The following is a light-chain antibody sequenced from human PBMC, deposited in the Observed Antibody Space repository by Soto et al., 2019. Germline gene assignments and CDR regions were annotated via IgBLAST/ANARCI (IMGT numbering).Light chain of an antibody. Sequence: DIQMAQSPSTLSASVGDRVTITCRASQSIITWLAWYQHKAGKAPKLLIYKASNLESGVPSSVSGSGSGTEFTLTISSLHPEDFATYYCQQYNTYSFGQGTKVEIK. J-gene: IGKJ1*01. CDR1: QSIITW. CDR3: QQYNTYS. CDR2: KAS. V-gene: IGKV1-5*03.